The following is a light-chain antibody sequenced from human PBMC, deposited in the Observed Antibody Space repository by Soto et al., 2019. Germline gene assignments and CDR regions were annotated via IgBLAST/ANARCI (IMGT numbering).Light chain of an antibody. J-gene: IGKJ2*01. V-gene: IGKV1-6*01. CDR3: LHNNISPYT. CDR2: GAS. Sequence: AIQMTQSPSSLSASVGDRVTITCRASQGIRNDLGWYQQKSGKAPKLLIYGASSLQSGVPSRFSGSGSGTVFTLTTSTLPHEDFATYCCLHNNISPYTLGQGTKGETK. CDR1: QGIRND.